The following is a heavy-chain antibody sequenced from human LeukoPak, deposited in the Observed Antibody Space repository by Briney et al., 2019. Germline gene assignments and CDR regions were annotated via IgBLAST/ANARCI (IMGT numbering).Heavy chain of an antibody. D-gene: IGHD3-10*01. Sequence: SVKVSCKASGGTFSSYAISWVRQAPGQGLEWMGRIIPILGIANYAQKFQGRVTISADKSTSTAYMELSSLRSEDTAVYYCAGWFGSAAFDYWGQGTLVTVSS. J-gene: IGHJ4*02. CDR1: GGTFSSYA. CDR3: AGWFGSAAFDY. V-gene: IGHV1-69*04. CDR2: IIPILGIA.